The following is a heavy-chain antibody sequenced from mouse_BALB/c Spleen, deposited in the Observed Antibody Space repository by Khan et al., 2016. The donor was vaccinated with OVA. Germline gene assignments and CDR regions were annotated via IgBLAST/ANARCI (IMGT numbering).Heavy chain of an antibody. J-gene: IGHJ3*01. Sequence: QVQLQQSGAELVRPGVSVKISCKGSGYTFTDYAMHWVKQSHAKSLEWIGVISTYYGDADYNQKFKGKATMTVAKSSSTAYMELARLTSEDSAIYYCARVSGSSRFAYWGQGTLVTVSA. D-gene: IGHD1-3*01. CDR3: ARVSGSSRFAY. V-gene: IGHV1S137*01. CDR2: ISTYYGDA. CDR1: GYTFTDYA.